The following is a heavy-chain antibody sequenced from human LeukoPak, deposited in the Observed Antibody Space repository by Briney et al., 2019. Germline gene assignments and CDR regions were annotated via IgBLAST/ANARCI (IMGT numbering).Heavy chain of an antibody. J-gene: IGHJ4*02. V-gene: IGHV3-48*03. CDR1: GFTFSSYW. Sequence: GGSLRLSCAASGFTFSSYWMSWVRQAPGKGLEWVSYISSSGTTIYYTDSVKGRFTISRDNAKNSLYLQMNSLRDEDTAVYYCASPGYSSIWFLFDYWGQGTLVTVSS. CDR3: ASPGYSSIWFLFDY. CDR2: ISSSGTTI. D-gene: IGHD6-13*01.